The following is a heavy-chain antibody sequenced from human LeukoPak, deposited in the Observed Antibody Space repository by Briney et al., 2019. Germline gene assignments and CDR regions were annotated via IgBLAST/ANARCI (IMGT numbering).Heavy chain of an antibody. CDR2: INHSGST. J-gene: IGHJ4*02. CDR3: ARLIAAAAREFNY. Sequence: SETLSLTCAVYGESFSGYYWSWIRQPPGKGLEWIGEINHSGSTNYNPSLKSRVTISVDTSKNQFSLKLSSVTAADTAVYYCARLIAAAAREFNYWGQGTLVTVSS. D-gene: IGHD6-13*01. V-gene: IGHV4-34*01. CDR1: GESFSGYY.